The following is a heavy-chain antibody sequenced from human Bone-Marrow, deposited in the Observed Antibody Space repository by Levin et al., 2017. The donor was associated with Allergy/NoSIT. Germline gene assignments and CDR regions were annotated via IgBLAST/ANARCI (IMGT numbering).Heavy chain of an antibody. CDR1: GYTFSTYW. J-gene: IGHJ4*02. V-gene: IGHV5-51*01. CDR2: IYPGDFDT. CDR3: ARPHCSGGACYSDPFDY. D-gene: IGHD2-15*01. Sequence: GESLKISCKASGYTFSTYWIAWVRQRPGKGLEWMAIIYPGDFDTRYSPSFQGHVTVSVDRSTSTAYLEWSTLKASDTAIYYCARPHCSGGACYSDPFDYWGQGTLVTVSS.